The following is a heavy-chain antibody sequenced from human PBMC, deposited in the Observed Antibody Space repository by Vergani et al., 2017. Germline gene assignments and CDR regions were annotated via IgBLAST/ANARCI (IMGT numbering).Heavy chain of an antibody. J-gene: IGHJ5*02. Sequence: EVQLVESGGGIVKPGGSLRLSCVASGFSFRNAWMNWVRRTPGKGLEWVGRIKSTFDRGTTDYAAAVKGRFTISRDNSKNTLYLQMNSLSAEDTAVYYCARDGDFWSAYFSSTNWFDPWGQGTLVTVSS. V-gene: IGHV3-15*07. D-gene: IGHD3-3*01. CDR2: IKSTFDRGTT. CDR1: GFSFRNAW. CDR3: ARDGDFWSAYFSSTNWFDP.